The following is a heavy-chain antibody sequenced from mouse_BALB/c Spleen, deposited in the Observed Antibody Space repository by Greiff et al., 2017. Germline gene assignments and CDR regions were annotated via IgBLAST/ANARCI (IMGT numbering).Heavy chain of an antibody. CDR2: ISSGGSYT. CDR3: ARHSGTSSSHYYNY. CDR1: GFTFSSYA. J-gene: IGHJ3*01. V-gene: IGHV5-9-3*01. Sequence: EVKLMESGGGLVKPGGSLKLSCAASGFTFSSYAMSWVRQTPEKRLEWVATISSGGSYTYYPDSVKGRFTISRDNAKNTLYLQMSSLRSEDTAMYYCARHSGTSSSHYYNYWGQGTLVTVSA. D-gene: IGHD2-12*01.